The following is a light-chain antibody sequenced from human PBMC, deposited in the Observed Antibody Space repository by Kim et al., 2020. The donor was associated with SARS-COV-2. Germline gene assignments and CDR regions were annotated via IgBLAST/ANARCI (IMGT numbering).Light chain of an antibody. Sequence: EIVMTQSPATLSVSPGERATLSCRASQSVSSNLAWYQQKPGQAPRLLIYGASTRATGIPARFSGSGSGTEFTLTISSLQSEDFAVYYCQQYNSWPTFGQGNKVDIK. V-gene: IGKV3-15*01. CDR1: QSVSSN. CDR2: GAS. CDR3: QQYNSWPT. J-gene: IGKJ1*01.